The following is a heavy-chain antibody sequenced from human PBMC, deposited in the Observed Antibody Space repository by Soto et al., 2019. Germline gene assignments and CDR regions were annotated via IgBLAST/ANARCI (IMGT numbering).Heavy chain of an antibody. CDR1: GGSISSSSYY. Sequence: PSETLSLTCTVCGGSISSSSYYWGWIRQPPGKELEWIGSIYYSGSTYYNPSLKSRVTISVDTSKNQFSLKLSSVTAADTAAYYCATLWFGEGNYWGQGTLVTVS. J-gene: IGHJ4*02. CDR3: ATLWFGEGNY. CDR2: IYYSGST. D-gene: IGHD3-10*01. V-gene: IGHV4-39*01.